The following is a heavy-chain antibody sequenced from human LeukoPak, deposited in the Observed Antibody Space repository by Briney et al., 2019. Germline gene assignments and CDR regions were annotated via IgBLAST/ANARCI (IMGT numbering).Heavy chain of an antibody. V-gene: IGHV1-3*01. Sequence: ASVKVSCKASGYTFSSYAMHWVRQAPGQRLEWMGWINAGNGNTKYSQKFQGRVTITRDTSASTAYMELSRLRSEDTAVYYCAIGYCSGGSCYVFDYWGQGTLVTVSS. CDR3: AIGYCSGGSCYVFDY. J-gene: IGHJ4*02. CDR1: GYTFSSYA. CDR2: INAGNGNT. D-gene: IGHD2-15*01.